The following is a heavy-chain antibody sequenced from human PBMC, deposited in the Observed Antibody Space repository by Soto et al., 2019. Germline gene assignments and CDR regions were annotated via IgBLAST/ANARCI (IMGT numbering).Heavy chain of an antibody. CDR1: GFTFSSYA. Sequence: LRLSCAASGFTFSSYAMSWVRQAPGKGLEWVSAISGGGNDRFYADSVRGRFTISRDNSRNTLYLHMNSLRAEDTAVHYCARSLFIASTDTEPFDSWGQGTLVTVSS. CDR3: ARSLFIASTDTEPFDS. V-gene: IGHV3-23*01. D-gene: IGHD6-13*01. J-gene: IGHJ4*02. CDR2: ISGGGNDR.